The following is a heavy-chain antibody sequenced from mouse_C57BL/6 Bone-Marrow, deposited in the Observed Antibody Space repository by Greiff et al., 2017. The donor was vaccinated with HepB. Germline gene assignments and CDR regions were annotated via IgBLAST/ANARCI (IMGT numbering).Heavy chain of an antibody. Sequence: QVHVKQSGAELVKPGASVKISCKASGYAFSSYWMNWVKQRPGKGLEWIGQIYPGDGDTNYNGKFKGKATLTADKSSSTAYMQLSSLTSEDSAVYFCARLRGRYYAMDYWGQGTSVTVSS. CDR2: IYPGDGDT. V-gene: IGHV1-80*01. CDR3: ARLRGRYYAMDY. CDR1: GYAFSSYW. J-gene: IGHJ4*01. D-gene: IGHD1-1*01.